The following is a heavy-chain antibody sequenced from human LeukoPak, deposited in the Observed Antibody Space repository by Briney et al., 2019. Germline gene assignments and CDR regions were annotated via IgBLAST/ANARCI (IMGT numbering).Heavy chain of an antibody. D-gene: IGHD1-26*01. CDR1: GVSITSADW. CDR3: ARHKVGASTFAY. V-gene: IGHV4/OR15-8*01. Sequence: PSETLSLTCEVSGVSITSADWCSWVRQPPGKGLEWIGEIFHTGITNYNPSFKSRVTISVDRSQNRITLKLGSVTAADTALYYCARHKVGASTFAYWGQGTHVTVSS. J-gene: IGHJ4*02. CDR2: IFHTGIT.